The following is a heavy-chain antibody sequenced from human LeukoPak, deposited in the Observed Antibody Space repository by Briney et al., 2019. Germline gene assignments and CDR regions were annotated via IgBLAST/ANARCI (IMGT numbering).Heavy chain of an antibody. CDR3: ASGAHDYILDY. CDR1: GYTFSSYA. Sequence: ASVKVSCKASGYTFSSYAISWVRQAPGQGLEWMGGIIPIFGTANYAQKFQGRVTITADESTSTAYMELSSLRSEDTAVYYCASGAHDYILDYWGQGTLVTVSS. D-gene: IGHD4-11*01. V-gene: IGHV1-69*13. CDR2: IIPIFGTA. J-gene: IGHJ4*02.